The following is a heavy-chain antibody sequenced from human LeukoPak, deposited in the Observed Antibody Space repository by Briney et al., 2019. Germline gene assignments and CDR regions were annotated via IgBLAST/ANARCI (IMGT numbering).Heavy chain of an antibody. CDR2: IYHSGST. CDR3: ARSYYYDSNWGGAFDI. Sequence: PSETLSLTCTVSGYSISSGYYWGWIRQPPGKGLEWIGSIYHSGSTYYNPSLKSRVTISVDTSKNQFSLKLSSVTAADTAVYYCARSYYYDSNWGGAFDIWGQGTMVTVSS. J-gene: IGHJ3*02. D-gene: IGHD3-22*01. CDR1: GYSISSGYY. V-gene: IGHV4-38-2*02.